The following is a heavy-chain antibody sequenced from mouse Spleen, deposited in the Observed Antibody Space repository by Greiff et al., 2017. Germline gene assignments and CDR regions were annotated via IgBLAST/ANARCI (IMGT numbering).Heavy chain of an antibody. CDR2: INPSSGNT. D-gene: IGHD1-1*01. CDR3: ARGPTVVATRYYYAMDY. J-gene: IGHJ4*01. V-gene: IGHV1-7*01. CDR1: GFTFTSYW. Sequence: QVQLQQSGAELAKPGASVKLSCEASGFTFTSYWMHWVKQRPGQGLEWIGNINPSSGNTKYKQKLKDQATLTTDNSSSTAYMQLSSLTYEDSAVDYCARGPTVVATRYYYAMDYWGQGTSVTVSS.